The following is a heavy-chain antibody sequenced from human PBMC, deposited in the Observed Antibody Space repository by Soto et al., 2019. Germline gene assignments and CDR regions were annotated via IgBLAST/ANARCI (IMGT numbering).Heavy chain of an antibody. CDR1: GFTFSSYG. J-gene: IGHJ3*02. CDR3: ARDSGYQVVGPDDAFDI. V-gene: IGHV3-33*01. D-gene: IGHD3-22*01. Sequence: GGSLRLSCAASGFTFSSYGMHWVRQAPGKGLEWVAVIWYDGSNKYYADSVKGRFTISRDNSKNTLYLQMNSLRAEDTAVYYCARDSGYQVVGPDDAFDIWGQGTMVTVSS. CDR2: IWYDGSNK.